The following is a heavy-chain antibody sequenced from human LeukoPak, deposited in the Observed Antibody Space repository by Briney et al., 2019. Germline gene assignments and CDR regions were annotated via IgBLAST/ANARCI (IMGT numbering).Heavy chain of an antibody. CDR1: GGPFSGYY. Sequence: SETLSLTCAVYGGPFSGYYWSWIRQPPGKGLEWIGEINHSGSTNYNPSLKSRVTISVDTSKNQFSLKLSSVTAADTAVYYCARGASDSSGYFDYWGQGTLVTVSS. D-gene: IGHD3-22*01. CDR2: INHSGST. J-gene: IGHJ4*02. V-gene: IGHV4-34*01. CDR3: ARGASDSSGYFDY.